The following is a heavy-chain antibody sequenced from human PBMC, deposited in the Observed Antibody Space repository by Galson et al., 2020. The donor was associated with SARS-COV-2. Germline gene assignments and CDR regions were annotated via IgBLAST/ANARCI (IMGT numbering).Heavy chain of an antibody. D-gene: IGHD5-12*01. J-gene: IGHJ6*02. Sequence: GGSLRLSCAVSGLTYSDCDMNWVRQAPGKGLEWVAYMSRSGSHIYYADSVKGRFTISRDNAKNSLYLQMISLRAEDTALYYCARDIGGYARYSGMDVWGQGATVTVSS. CDR3: ARDIGGYARYSGMDV. CDR2: MSRSGSHI. CDR1: GLTYSDCD. V-gene: IGHV3-48*03.